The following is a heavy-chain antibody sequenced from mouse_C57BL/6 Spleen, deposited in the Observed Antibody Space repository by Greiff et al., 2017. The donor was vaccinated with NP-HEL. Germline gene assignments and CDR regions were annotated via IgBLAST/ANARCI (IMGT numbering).Heavy chain of an antibody. Sequence: QVHVKQSGAELVRPGASVKLSCKASGYTFTDYYINWVKQRPGQGLEWIARIYPGSGTTYYNEKFKGKATLTAEKSSSTAYMQLSSLTSEDSAVYFCAREGRYDYADCSWFAYWGQGTLVTVSA. J-gene: IGHJ3*01. CDR1: GYTFTDYY. CDR2: IYPGSGTT. CDR3: AREGRYDYADCSWFAY. D-gene: IGHD2-4*01. V-gene: IGHV1-76*01.